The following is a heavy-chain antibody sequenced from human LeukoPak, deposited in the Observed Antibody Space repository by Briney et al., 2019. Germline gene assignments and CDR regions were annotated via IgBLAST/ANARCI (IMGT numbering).Heavy chain of an antibody. D-gene: IGHD5-24*01. J-gene: IGHJ4*02. CDR2: IYYSGST. CDR1: GGSISRSRDY. Sequence: SETLSLTCTVSGGSISRSRDYWGWIRQPPGKGLEWIGSIYYSGSTYYNPSLKSRVTISVDTSKNQFSLKLSSVTAADTAIYYCAKSFSETERATITAYWGQGTLVTVSS. V-gene: IGHV4-39*07. CDR3: AKSFSETERATITAY.